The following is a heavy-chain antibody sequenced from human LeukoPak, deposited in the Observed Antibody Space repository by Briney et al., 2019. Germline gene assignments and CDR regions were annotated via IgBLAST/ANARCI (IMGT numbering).Heavy chain of an antibody. CDR3: AKDRVGAAAGSDFDY. CDR2: ISGSGGST. D-gene: IGHD6-13*01. J-gene: IGHJ4*02. Sequence: GGSLRLSCAASGFTFSSYAMSWVRQAPGKGLEWVSAISGSGGSTYYADSVKGRSTISKDNSKNTLYLQMNRLRAEDTAVYYCAKDRVGAAAGSDFDYWGQGTLVTVSS. CDR1: GFTFSSYA. V-gene: IGHV3-23*01.